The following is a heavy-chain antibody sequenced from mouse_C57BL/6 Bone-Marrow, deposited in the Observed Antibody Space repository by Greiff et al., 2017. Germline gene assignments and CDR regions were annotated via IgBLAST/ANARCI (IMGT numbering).Heavy chain of an antibody. V-gene: IGHV1-55*01. Sequence: VQLQQPGAELVKPGASVKMSCKASGYTFTSYWITWVKQRPGQGLEWIGDIYPGSGSTNYNEKFKSKATLTVDTSSSTAYMQLSSLTSEDSAVYYCGRSDDYDGDWDFDVWGTGTTVTVSS. D-gene: IGHD2-4*01. CDR2: IYPGSGST. CDR1: GYTFTSYW. CDR3: GRSDDYDGDWDFDV. J-gene: IGHJ1*03.